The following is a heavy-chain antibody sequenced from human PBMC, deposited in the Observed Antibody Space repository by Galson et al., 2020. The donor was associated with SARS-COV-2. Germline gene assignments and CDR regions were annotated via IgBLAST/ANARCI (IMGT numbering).Heavy chain of an antibody. J-gene: IGHJ6*02. V-gene: IGHV4-30-4*01. CDR1: GASISSGDYY. CDR3: ARDYDFLTRNHYYGMDV. CDR2: IYYSGST. Sequence: ETSETLSLTCTVSGASISSGDYYWSWIRQPPGKGLEWIGYIYYSGSTYYNPSLKSRLTISVDTSKNQFSLKLRSVTAADTAVYYCARDYDFLTRNHYYGMDVWGQGTTVTVSS. D-gene: IGHD3-9*01.